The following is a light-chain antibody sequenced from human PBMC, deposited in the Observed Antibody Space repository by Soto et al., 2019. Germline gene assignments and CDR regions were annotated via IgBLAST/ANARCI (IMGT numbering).Light chain of an antibody. CDR3: CSYAGSSTPLI. CDR2: EVS. CDR1: CSDVGSYNL. J-gene: IGLJ1*01. V-gene: IGLV2-23*02. Sequence: QSVLTQPASVSGSPGQSITISCAGTCSDVGSYNLVSWYQQHPGKAPKLMIYEVSKRPSGVSNRFSGSKSGNTASLTISGLQAEDEAVYYCCSYAGSSTPLIFGTGTKVTGL.